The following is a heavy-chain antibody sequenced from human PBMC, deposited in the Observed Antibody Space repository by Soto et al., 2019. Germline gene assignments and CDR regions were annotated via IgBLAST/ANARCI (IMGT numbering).Heavy chain of an antibody. CDR3: VAAPNGNFFDY. V-gene: IGHV4-30-4*01. D-gene: IGHD6-13*01. J-gene: IGHJ4*02. CDR1: GGSIITHDYY. CDR2: IDYSGTT. Sequence: SETLSLTCTVSGGSIITHDYYWSWIRQRPGKGLEWIGYIDYSGTTYYNPSLKSRIAILRDTSRNQFSLTLISVTAADTALYYCVAAPNGNFFDYWGQGPQVTVSS.